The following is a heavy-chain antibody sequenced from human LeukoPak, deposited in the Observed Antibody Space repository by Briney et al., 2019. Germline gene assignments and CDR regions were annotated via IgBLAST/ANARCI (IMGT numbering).Heavy chain of an antibody. CDR1: GFTFSSYA. D-gene: IGHD2-2*01. Sequence: GGSLRLSCAASGFTFSSYAMSWVRQAPGKGLEWVSAISGSGGSTYYADSVKGRFTISRDNSKNTLYLQMNSLRAEDTAVYYCAKSHCSSTSCGIDYWGQGTLVTVSS. V-gene: IGHV3-23*01. CDR2: ISGSGGST. J-gene: IGHJ4*02. CDR3: AKSHCSSTSCGIDY.